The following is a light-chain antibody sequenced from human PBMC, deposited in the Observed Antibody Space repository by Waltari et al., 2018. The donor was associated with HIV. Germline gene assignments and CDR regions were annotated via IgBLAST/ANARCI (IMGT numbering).Light chain of an antibody. CDR3: QQYNIRPRGNT. CDR1: QGVGSI. Sequence: DIVMTQSPAILSVSPGERVTLSCRASQGVGSILAWYQQKVGQAPRLLIYGAATRAAEIPVRFSGSGSGTDFTLTIDSLQSEDFATYYCQQYNIRPRGNTFGQGTKLQIK. J-gene: IGKJ2*01. V-gene: IGKV3-15*01. CDR2: GAA.